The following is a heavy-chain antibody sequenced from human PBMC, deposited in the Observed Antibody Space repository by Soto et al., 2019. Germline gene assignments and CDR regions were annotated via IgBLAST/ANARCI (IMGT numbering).Heavy chain of an antibody. CDR1: GGSMKSSSYY. D-gene: IGHD3-10*01. V-gene: IGHV4-39*01. Sequence: PSETLALTSTVSGGSMKSSSYYWGWIRQPPGKGLEWIGSIYYSGSTYYNPSLKSRVTISVDTSKNQFSLKLSSVTAADTAVYYCARHRRDYYGSGTPAHFDLWGRGTLVTVSS. CDR3: ARHRRDYYGSGTPAHFDL. CDR2: IYYSGST. J-gene: IGHJ2*01.